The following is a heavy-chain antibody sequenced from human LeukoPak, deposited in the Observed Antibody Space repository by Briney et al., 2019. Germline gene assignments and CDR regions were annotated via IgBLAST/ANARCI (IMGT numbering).Heavy chain of an antibody. D-gene: IGHD6-13*01. Sequence: GGCLRLSCAASGFTFSHAWMNWVRQAPGKGLEWVGRMRIQNDGGTLDYAAPVKGRFTISRDDSESTLHLQMNSLRAEDTAVYYCAKDPGIAAAGDYGMDVWGQGTTVTAS. J-gene: IGHJ6*02. CDR1: GFTFSHAW. V-gene: IGHV3-15*01. CDR3: AKDPGIAAAGDYGMDV. CDR2: MRIQNDGGTL.